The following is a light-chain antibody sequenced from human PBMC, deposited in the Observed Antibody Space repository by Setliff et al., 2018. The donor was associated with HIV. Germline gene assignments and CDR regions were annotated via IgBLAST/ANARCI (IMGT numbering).Light chain of an antibody. V-gene: IGLV2-23*02. Sequence: QSALTQPASVSGSPGQSSTISCTGTRSDIGTYDLVSWYRQYPGKAPKLIIYEVNRRPAGVSDRLSGSKSGTTASLAISGLQADDEADYYCCSYAGSNIFVVFGTGTKVTVL. CDR2: EVN. J-gene: IGLJ1*01. CDR3: CSYAGSNIFVV. CDR1: RSDIGTYDL.